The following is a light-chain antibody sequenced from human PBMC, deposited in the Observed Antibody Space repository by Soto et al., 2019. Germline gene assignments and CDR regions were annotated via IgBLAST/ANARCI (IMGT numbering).Light chain of an antibody. Sequence: DIQMTQSPSSLSASIGDRVTITCRASQGINDYLAWFQQKPGEAPKSLIYIASRLQSGVPSKFSGSGYGTDFTLAISSLQPEDSVTYYCQQYKGYPHTFGGGTKVEIK. J-gene: IGKJ4*01. V-gene: IGKV1-16*02. CDR3: QQYKGYPHT. CDR1: QGINDY. CDR2: IAS.